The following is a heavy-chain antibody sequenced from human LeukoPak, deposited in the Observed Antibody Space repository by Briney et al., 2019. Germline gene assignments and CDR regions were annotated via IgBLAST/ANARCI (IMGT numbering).Heavy chain of an antibody. CDR2: IIPIFGTA. J-gene: IGHJ4*02. Sequence: ASVKVSXKASGGTFSSYAISWVRQAPGQGLEWMGRIIPIFGTANYAQKFQGRVTITTDESTSTAYMELSSLRSEDTAVYYCATDCGGDCYSVGGWGQGTLVTVSS. V-gene: IGHV1-69*05. CDR3: ATDCGGDCYSVGG. CDR1: GGTFSSYA. D-gene: IGHD2-21*02.